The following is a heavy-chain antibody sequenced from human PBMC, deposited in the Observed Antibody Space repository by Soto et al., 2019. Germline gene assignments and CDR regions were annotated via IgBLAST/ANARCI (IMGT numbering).Heavy chain of an antibody. CDR2: IYPGDSDT. CDR3: ARHHRDGGDYLEVWFDP. Sequence: GESLKISCKGSGYSFTSYWIGWVRQMPGKGLEWMGIIYPGDSDTRYSPSFQGQVTISADKSISTAYLQWSSLKASDTAMYYCARHHRDGGDYLEVWFDPWGQGTLVTVSS. V-gene: IGHV5-51*01. D-gene: IGHD4-17*01. CDR1: GYSFTSYW. J-gene: IGHJ5*02.